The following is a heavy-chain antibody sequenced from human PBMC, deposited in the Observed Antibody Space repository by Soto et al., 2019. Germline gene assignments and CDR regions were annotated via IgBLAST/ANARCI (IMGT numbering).Heavy chain of an antibody. J-gene: IGHJ3*02. CDR3: ASLSGSPEIGAFDI. Sequence: GGSLRLSCAASGFTFSSYSMSWVRQAPGKGLEWVSAISGSGGSTYYADSVKGRFTISRDNSKNTLYLQMNSLRAEDTAVYYCASLSGSPEIGAFDIWGQGTMVTVSS. CDR1: GFTFSSYS. D-gene: IGHD5-12*01. CDR2: ISGSGGST. V-gene: IGHV3-23*01.